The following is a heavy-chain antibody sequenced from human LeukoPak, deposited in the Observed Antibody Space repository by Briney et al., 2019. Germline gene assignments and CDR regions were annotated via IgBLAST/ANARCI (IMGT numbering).Heavy chain of an antibody. Sequence: GGSLRLSCAASGFTFSNYAMSWVRQAPGKGLEWVSVISDTGITTYYADSVKGRFTISRDNSKNTLYLQMNSLRAEDTAVYYCAKTIAVAGKTEYYYYGMDVWGQGTTVTVSS. J-gene: IGHJ6*02. V-gene: IGHV3-23*01. CDR1: GFTFSNYA. D-gene: IGHD6-19*01. CDR3: AKTIAVAGKTEYYYYGMDV. CDR2: ISDTGITT.